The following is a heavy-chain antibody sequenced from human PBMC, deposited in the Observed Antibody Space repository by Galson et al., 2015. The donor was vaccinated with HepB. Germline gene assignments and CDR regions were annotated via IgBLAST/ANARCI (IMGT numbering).Heavy chain of an antibody. Sequence: SLRLSCAASGFTVSSYAMHWVRQAPGKGLEYVSAISSNGGSTYYAYSVKGSFTISRNNSKNTLDLQMSRRGAEDTALYYCVKDSGRFLAWLSDYWGQGTLVTVSS. CDR2: ISSNGGST. J-gene: IGHJ4*02. D-gene: IGHD3-3*01. CDR3: VKDSGRFLAWLSDY. CDR1: GFTVSSYA. V-gene: IGHV3-64D*06.